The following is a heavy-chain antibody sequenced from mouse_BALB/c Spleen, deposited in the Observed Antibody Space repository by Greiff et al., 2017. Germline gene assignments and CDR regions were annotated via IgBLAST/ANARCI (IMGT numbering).Heavy chain of an antibody. J-gene: IGHJ2*01. V-gene: IGHV1-15*01. CDR3: RRSGGEGGSDLDY. CDR2: IDPETGGT. D-gene: IGHD1-1*02. CDR1: GYTFTDYD. Sequence: QVQLQQSGAELVRPGASVTLSCKASGYTFTDYDMHWVKQTPVHGLEWIGAIDPETGGTAYKQKFKGKATLTADKSSSTAYMELRSLTSEDSAVYCGRRSGGEGGSDLDYWGQGTTLTVSS.